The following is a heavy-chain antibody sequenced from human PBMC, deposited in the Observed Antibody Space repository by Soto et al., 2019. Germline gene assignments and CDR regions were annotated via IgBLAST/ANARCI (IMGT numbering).Heavy chain of an antibody. CDR2: ISGSGGST. CDR3: ATRPETNDAFDI. J-gene: IGHJ3*02. V-gene: IGHV3-23*01. CDR1: GFTFSSYA. D-gene: IGHD1-7*01. Sequence: EVQLLESGGGLVQPGGSLRLPCAASGFTFSSYAMSWVRQAPGKGLEWVSAISGSGGSTYYADSVKGRFTISRDNSKNTLYLQMNSLRAEDTAVYYCATRPETNDAFDIWGQGTMVTVSS.